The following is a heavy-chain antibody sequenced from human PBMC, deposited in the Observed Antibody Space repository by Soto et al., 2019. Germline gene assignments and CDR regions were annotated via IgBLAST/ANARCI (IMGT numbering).Heavy chain of an antibody. CDR2: ISYSAST. V-gene: IGHV4-61*01. D-gene: IGHD2-15*01. CDR1: GDSVSTGSCY. Sequence: SETLSLTCTVSGDSVSTGSCYWSWVLQPRGKGPEWLGYISYSASTNYSPSLKSTVTISADTSKNKFSFKLSSLIAADKAVYYCGRAPDMTGNWFAPWAREPWSPSPQ. J-gene: IGHJ5*02. CDR3: GRAPDMTGNWFAP.